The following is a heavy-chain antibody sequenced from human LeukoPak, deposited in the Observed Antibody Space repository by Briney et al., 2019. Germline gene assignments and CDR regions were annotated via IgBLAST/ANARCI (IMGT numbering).Heavy chain of an antibody. CDR1: GFTFDDYG. V-gene: IGHV3-20*04. CDR2: INWNGGST. D-gene: IGHD6-19*01. Sequence: PGGSLRLSCAASGFTFDDYGKSWVRQAPGKGLEWVSGINWNGGSTGYADSVKGRFTMSRDNAKNSLYLQMNSLRVEDTALYYCVRAGSGGWSVRNDYWGQGTLVTVSS. CDR3: VRAGSGGWSVRNDY. J-gene: IGHJ4*02.